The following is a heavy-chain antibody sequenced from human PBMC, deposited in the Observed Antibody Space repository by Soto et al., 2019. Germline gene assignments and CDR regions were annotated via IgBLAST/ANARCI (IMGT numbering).Heavy chain of an antibody. V-gene: IGHV3-33*01. CDR1: GFTFSSYG. D-gene: IGHD6-6*01. CDR2: IWYDGSNK. J-gene: IGHJ6*02. CDR3: ARDGSSSYHGDYYYYGMDV. Sequence: GGSLRLSCAASGFTFSSYGMHWVRQAPGKGLEGLAVIWYDGSNKYYADSVKGRFTISRDNSKNTLYLRMNSLRAEDTAVYYCARDGSSSYHGDYYYYGMDVWGQGTEVTVSS.